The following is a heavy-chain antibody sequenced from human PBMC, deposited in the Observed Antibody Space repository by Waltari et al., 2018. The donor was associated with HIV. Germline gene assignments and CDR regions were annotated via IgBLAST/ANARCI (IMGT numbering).Heavy chain of an antibody. D-gene: IGHD2-15*01. Sequence: QLQLQESGPGLVKPSETLSLTCTVSGGSISSSSYYWGWIRQPPGKGLEWIGSIYYSGSTYYNPSLKSRVTISVDTSKNQFSLKLSSVTAADTAVYYCAEGLLTEYCQHWGQGTLVTVSS. CDR2: IYYSGST. V-gene: IGHV4-39*07. CDR3: AEGLLTEYCQH. CDR1: GGSISSSSYY. J-gene: IGHJ1*01.